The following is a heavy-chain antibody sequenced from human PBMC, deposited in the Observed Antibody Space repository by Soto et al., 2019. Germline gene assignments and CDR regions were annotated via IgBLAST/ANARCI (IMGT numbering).Heavy chain of an antibody. Sequence: EVQLLESGGDLVQPGGSLRLSCAASGFTFGDFAMKWVRRAPGKGLEWVSGITGGGDYTFYADSVKGRFTISRVQSKNTVYLQMNSLRAEATALYSCVKKIAGTTTNGAYWYFDLWGRGTLVTVSS. V-gene: IGHV3-23*01. D-gene: IGHD2-8*01. CDR2: ITGGGDYT. J-gene: IGHJ2*01. CDR1: GFTFGDFA. CDR3: VKKIAGTTTNGAYWYFDL.